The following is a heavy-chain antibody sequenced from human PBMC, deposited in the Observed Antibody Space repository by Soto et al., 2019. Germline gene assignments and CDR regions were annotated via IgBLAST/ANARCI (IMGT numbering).Heavy chain of an antibody. CDR3: VRTYYQWEALHYFDF. CDR2: IIPIFGTT. J-gene: IGHJ4*02. CDR1: GGTFSRYG. V-gene: IGHV1-69*01. Sequence: QVQLVQSGAEVKKPGSSVKVSCTASGGTFSRYGFTWVRQAPGQGFQWMGGIIPIFGTTHYEQNFQGRLSITADESTSTVYMELSSLRSDDTAIYFCVRTYYQWEALHYFDFWGQGTLVTVSS. D-gene: IGHD1-26*01.